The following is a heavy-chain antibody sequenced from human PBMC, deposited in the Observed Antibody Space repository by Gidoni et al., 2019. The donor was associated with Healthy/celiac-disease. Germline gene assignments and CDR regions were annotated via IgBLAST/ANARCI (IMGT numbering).Heavy chain of an antibody. CDR3: AVTYYYDSSGYYLAGDYYGMDV. Sequence: QVQLVQSGAEVKKPGASVKVSCKASGYTFTSYGISWVRQAPGQGLEWMGWISAYNGNTNYAQKLQGRVTMTTDTSTSTAYMELRSLRSDDTAVYYCAVTYYYDSSGYYLAGDYYGMDVWGQGTTVTVSS. J-gene: IGHJ6*02. V-gene: IGHV1-18*01. D-gene: IGHD3-22*01. CDR2: ISAYNGNT. CDR1: GYTFTSYG.